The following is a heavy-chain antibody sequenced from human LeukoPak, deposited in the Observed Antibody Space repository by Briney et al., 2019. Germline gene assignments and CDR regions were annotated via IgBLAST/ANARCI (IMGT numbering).Heavy chain of an antibody. Sequence: GGSLRLSCAASGFTFSSYSMNWVRQAPGKGLEWVSSITSSSAYIYYADSVKGRFTISRDNAKNSLYSQMNSLRAEDTAVYYCAREGIIHYGSGVILDYWGQGTLVTVSS. D-gene: IGHD3-10*01. CDR2: ITSSSAYI. V-gene: IGHV3-21*01. CDR1: GFTFSSYS. CDR3: AREGIIHYGSGVILDY. J-gene: IGHJ4*02.